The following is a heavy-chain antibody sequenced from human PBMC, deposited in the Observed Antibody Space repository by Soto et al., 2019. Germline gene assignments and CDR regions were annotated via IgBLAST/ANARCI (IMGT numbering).Heavy chain of an antibody. CDR2: ISSSSSYI. J-gene: IGHJ6*03. D-gene: IGHD6-13*01. CDR1: GFTFSSYS. V-gene: IGHV3-21*01. Sequence: EVRLVESGGGLVKPGGSLRLSCAASGFTFSSYSMNWVRQAPGKGLEWVSSISSSSSYIYYADSVKGRFTISRDNAKNSLYLQMNSLRAEDTAVYYCAREPNSSSWSYYYYMDVWGKGTTVTVSS. CDR3: AREPNSSSWSYYYYMDV.